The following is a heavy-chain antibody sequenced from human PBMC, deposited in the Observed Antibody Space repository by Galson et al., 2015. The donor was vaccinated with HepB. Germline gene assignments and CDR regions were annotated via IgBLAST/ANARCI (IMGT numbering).Heavy chain of an antibody. D-gene: IGHD1-26*01. V-gene: IGHV3-74*01. Sequence: SLRLSCAASGFTFSTYWMHWVRQAPGKGLVWVSHTHGDGSNKGYADSVKGRFTISRDNAKNTLYLQMNSLRAEDTAVYYCAREGLLGATDNWGQGALVTVSS. J-gene: IGHJ4*02. CDR2: THGDGSNK. CDR3: AREGLLGATDN. CDR1: GFTFSTYW.